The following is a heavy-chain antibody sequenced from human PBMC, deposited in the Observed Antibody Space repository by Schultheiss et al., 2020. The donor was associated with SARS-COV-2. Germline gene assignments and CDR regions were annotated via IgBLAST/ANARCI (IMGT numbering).Heavy chain of an antibody. Sequence: GGSLRLSCAVYGGSFSDFYWSWIRQAPGKGLEWVSYISSSSSYTNYADSVKGRFTISRDNAKNSLYLQMNSLRAEDTAVYYCARFTTSCYTFCSYSSRPRGAFDIWGQGTMVTVSS. CDR3: ARFTTSCYTFCSYSSRPRGAFDI. D-gene: IGHD2-2*02. CDR1: GGSFSDFY. CDR2: ISSSSSYT. J-gene: IGHJ3*02. V-gene: IGHV3-11*03.